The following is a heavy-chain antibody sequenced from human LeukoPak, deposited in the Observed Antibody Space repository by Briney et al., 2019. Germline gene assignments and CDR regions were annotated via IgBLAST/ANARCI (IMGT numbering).Heavy chain of an antibody. CDR1: GYTFTSYG. Sequence: EASVKVSSKASGYTFTSYGISWVRQAPGQGLEGMGWISAYNGNTNYAQKLQGRVTMTTDTSTSTAYMELRSLRSDDTAVYYCARVVRGKQWLLQGYYYGMDVWGQGTTVTVSS. V-gene: IGHV1-18*01. CDR2: ISAYNGNT. J-gene: IGHJ6*02. D-gene: IGHD3-22*01. CDR3: ARVVRGKQWLLQGYYYGMDV.